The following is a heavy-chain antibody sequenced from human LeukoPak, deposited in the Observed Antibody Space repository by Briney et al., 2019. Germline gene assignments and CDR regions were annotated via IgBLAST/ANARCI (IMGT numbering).Heavy chain of an antibody. Sequence: GRSLRLSCAASGFTFSSYAMHWVRQAPGKGLEWVAVISYDGSNKYYADSVKGRFTISRDNSKNTLYLQMNSLRAEDTAVYYCARARSKGYSSGWYYFDYWGQGTLVTVSS. J-gene: IGHJ4*02. V-gene: IGHV3-30-3*01. CDR2: ISYDGSNK. CDR3: ARARSKGYSSGWYYFDY. D-gene: IGHD6-19*01. CDR1: GFTFSSYA.